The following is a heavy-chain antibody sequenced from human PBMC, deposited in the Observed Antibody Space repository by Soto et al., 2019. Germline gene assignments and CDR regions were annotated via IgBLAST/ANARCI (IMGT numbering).Heavy chain of an antibody. CDR3: AKSDSSGWSIGWFDP. J-gene: IGHJ5*02. CDR1: GFTCDDYA. CDR2: ISWNSGSI. Sequence: EVQLVESGGGLVQPGRSLRLSCAAAGFTCDDYAMHWVRQAPGKGLEWVSGISWNSGSIGYADSVKGRFTISRDNAKNSLYLQMNSLRAEDTALYYCAKSDSSGWSIGWFDPWGQGTLVTVSS. D-gene: IGHD6-19*01. V-gene: IGHV3-9*01.